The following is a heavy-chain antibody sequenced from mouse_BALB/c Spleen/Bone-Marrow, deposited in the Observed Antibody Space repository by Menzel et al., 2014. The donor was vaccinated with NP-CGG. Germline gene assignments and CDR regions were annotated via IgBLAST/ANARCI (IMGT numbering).Heavy chain of an antibody. Sequence: EVKVEESGPGLVKPSQTVSLPCTVTGISITTGNYRWSWIRQFPGNKLEWIGYIYYSGTITYNPSLTSRTTIARDTSXNQFFLEMNSLTAEDTATYYCARSYYRYAMDYWGQGTSVTASS. CDR1: GISITTGNYR. V-gene: IGHV3-5*02. D-gene: IGHD2-14*01. CDR3: ARSYYRYAMDY. CDR2: IYYSGTI. J-gene: IGHJ4*01.